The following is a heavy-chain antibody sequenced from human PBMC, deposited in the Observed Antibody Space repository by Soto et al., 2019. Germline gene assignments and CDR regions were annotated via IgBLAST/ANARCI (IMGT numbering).Heavy chain of an antibody. CDR2: IKPSGGST. J-gene: IGHJ3*02. Sequence: WASVKDYWKASGYTFTSYDMHLVRQAPGQGLEWMGIIKPSGGSTSYAQKFQGRVTMTRDTSTSTVYMELSSLRSEDTAVYYCARHFLTYYYDSSEPYDAFDIWGQGTMVTVSS. CDR1: GYTFTSYD. CDR3: ARHFLTYYYDSSEPYDAFDI. V-gene: IGHV1-46*01. D-gene: IGHD3-22*01.